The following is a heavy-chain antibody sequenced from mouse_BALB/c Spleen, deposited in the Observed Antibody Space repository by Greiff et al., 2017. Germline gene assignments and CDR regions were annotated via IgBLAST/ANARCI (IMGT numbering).Heavy chain of an antibody. CDR3: ARFDYDDSFDY. Sequence: VQLQQSGAELMKPGDSVKISCTATGYTFSSYWIEWVKQRPGHGLEWSGEILPGSGSTNYNEKFKGKAPFTADTSSNPAYMQLSRLTSEDSAVYYCARFDYDDSFDYWGQGTTLTVSS. CDR2: ILPGSGST. V-gene: IGHV1-9*01. J-gene: IGHJ2*01. CDR1: GYTFSSYW. D-gene: IGHD2-4*01.